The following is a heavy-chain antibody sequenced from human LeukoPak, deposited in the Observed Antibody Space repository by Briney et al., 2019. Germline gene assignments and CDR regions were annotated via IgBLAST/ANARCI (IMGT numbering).Heavy chain of an antibody. V-gene: IGHV3-23*01. Sequence: GGSLRLSCAASGFTLNNYAMSWVRQAPGKGLEWVSATSSSDAGTYHADSVRGRFTISRDNSKNTLYLQMNSLRSEDAAVYYCARAPVTSCSGVLCYPFDYWGQGTLVTVSS. J-gene: IGHJ4*02. CDR2: TSSSDAGT. CDR3: ARAPVTSCSGVLCYPFDY. D-gene: IGHD2-15*01. CDR1: GFTLNNYA.